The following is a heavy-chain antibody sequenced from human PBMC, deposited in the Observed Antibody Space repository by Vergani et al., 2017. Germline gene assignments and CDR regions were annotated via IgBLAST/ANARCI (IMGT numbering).Heavy chain of an antibody. CDR2: IIPILGIA. J-gene: IGHJ3*02. D-gene: IGHD5-24*01. V-gene: IGHV1-69*02. Sequence: QVQLVQSGAEVKKPGSSVKVSCKASEGTFSSYTISWVRQAPGQGLEWMGRIIPILGIANYAQKFQGRVTITADKSTSTAYMELSSLRSEDTAVYYCAGRRDGYIYYAFDIWGQGTMVTVSS. CDR3: AGRRDGYIYYAFDI. CDR1: EGTFSSYT.